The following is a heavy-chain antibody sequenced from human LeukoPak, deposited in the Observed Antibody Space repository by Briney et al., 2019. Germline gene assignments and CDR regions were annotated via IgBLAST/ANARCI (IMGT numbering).Heavy chain of an antibody. V-gene: IGHV4-34*01. Sequence: SETLSLTCAVYGGSFSGYYWSWIRQPPGKGLEWIGEINHSGSTNYNPSLKSRVTISVDTSKNQFSLKLSPVTAADTAMYYCAKGTLYSGWSYYFDYWGQGSQVTVSS. J-gene: IGHJ4*02. CDR2: INHSGST. CDR1: GGSFSGYY. D-gene: IGHD6-19*01. CDR3: AKGTLYSGWSYYFDY.